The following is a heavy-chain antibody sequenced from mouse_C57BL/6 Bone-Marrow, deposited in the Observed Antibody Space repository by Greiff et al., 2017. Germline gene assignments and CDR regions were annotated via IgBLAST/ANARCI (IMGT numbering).Heavy chain of an antibody. V-gene: IGHV1-42*01. CDR3: ARSFRRGMAY. CDR2: INPSTGGT. CDR1: GYSFTGYY. Sequence: EVQLQESGPELVKPGASVKISCKASGYSFTGYYMNWVKQSPEKSLEWIGVINPSTGGTTYNQKFKAKATLTVDKASSTAYRQLKSLSAEDSAVYCGARSFRRGMAYWGQGTLVTVSA. J-gene: IGHJ3*01.